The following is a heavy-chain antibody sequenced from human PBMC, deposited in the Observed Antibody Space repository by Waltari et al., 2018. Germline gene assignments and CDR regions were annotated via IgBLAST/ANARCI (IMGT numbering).Heavy chain of an antibody. CDR3: AKESGSSWSPLDY. Sequence: EVQLVGSGGGLVEPGGSLRVSCAASGFTFSRYEMNGVRQAPGKGLEWVSYISVSSTTIDYADAGKGRFTITRDNAKNSLYLQMNSLRAEDTAVYSCAKESGSSWSPLDYWGQGTLVTVSS. D-gene: IGHD6-13*01. CDR2: ISVSSTTI. CDR1: GFTFSRYE. J-gene: IGHJ4*02. V-gene: IGHV3-48*03.